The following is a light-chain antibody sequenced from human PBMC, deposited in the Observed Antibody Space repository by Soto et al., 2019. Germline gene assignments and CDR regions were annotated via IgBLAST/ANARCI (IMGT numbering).Light chain of an antibody. CDR1: QSISSY. Sequence: DIQMTQSPSSLSASVGDRVTITCRASQSISSYLNWYQQKPGKAPKLLIYAASSLQSGVPSRFSGSRSGPDFTLTISSLQPEDFATYYCQQSYSSPPTFGKGTKVDIK. J-gene: IGKJ1*01. CDR3: QQSYSSPPT. CDR2: AAS. V-gene: IGKV1-39*01.